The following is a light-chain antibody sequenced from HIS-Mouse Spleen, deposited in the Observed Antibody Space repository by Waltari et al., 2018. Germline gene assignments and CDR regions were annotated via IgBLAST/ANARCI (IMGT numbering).Light chain of an antibody. J-gene: IGKJ1*01. V-gene: IGKV1-39*01. Sequence: DIQMTQSPSSLSASGGDRVNITCRASQSISSYLNWYQQKPGKAPKLLIYAASSLQSGVPSRFSGSGSGTDFTLTISSLQPEDFATYYCQQSYSTPPWTFGQGTKVEIK. CDR1: QSISSY. CDR3: QQSYSTPPWT. CDR2: AAS.